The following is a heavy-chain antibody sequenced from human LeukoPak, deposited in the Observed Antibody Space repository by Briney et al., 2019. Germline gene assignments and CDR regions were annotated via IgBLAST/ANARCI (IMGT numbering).Heavy chain of an antibody. J-gene: IGHJ4*02. CDR3: ASFPLGNDILTGYFTDPFDY. Sequence: ASVKVSCKASGYTFTGYYMHWVRQAPGQGLEWMGWINPNSGGTNYARKFQGRVTMTRDTSISTAYMELSRLRSDDTAVYYCASFPLGNDILTGYFTDPFDYWGQGTLVTVSS. D-gene: IGHD3-9*01. CDR1: GYTFTGYY. CDR2: INPNSGGT. V-gene: IGHV1-2*02.